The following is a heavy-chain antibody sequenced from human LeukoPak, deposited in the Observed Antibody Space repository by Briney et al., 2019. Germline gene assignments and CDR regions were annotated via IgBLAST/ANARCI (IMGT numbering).Heavy chain of an antibody. V-gene: IGHV4-4*09. D-gene: IGHD5-24*01. J-gene: IGHJ4*02. Sequence: SETLSLTCTVSGGSISSYYWSWIRQPPGKGLEWIGYIYTNGSTNYNPSLKSRVTISVDTSKNQFSLKLSSVTAADTAVYYCARHTTGDGYNPYYFDYWGQGTLVTVSS. CDR1: GGSISSYY. CDR2: IYTNGST. CDR3: ARHTTGDGYNPYYFDY.